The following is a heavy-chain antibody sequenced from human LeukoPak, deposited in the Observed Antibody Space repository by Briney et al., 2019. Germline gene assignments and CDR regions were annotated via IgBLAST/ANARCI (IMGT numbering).Heavy chain of an antibody. J-gene: IGHJ4*02. Sequence: GGSLRLSCAASGFTFSNAWMSWVRQAPGKGLEWVGRIKSKTDGGTTDYAAPVKGRFTISRDDSKNTLYLQMNSLKTEDTAVYYCARDYGSGWHDFDYWGQGTLVTVSS. CDR2: IKSKTDGGTT. CDR3: ARDYGSGWHDFDY. D-gene: IGHD6-19*01. CDR1: GFTFSNAW. V-gene: IGHV3-15*01.